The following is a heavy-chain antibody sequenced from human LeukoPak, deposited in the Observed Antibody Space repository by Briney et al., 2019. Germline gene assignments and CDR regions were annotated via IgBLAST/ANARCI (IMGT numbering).Heavy chain of an antibody. Sequence: SVKVSCKASGGTFSSYAISWVRQAPGQGLEWMGRIIPIFGTANYAQKFQGRVTITTDESTSTAYMELSSLRSEDTAVYYCAGISSGCDYYIDYWGQGTLVTVSS. J-gene: IGHJ4*02. D-gene: IGHD6-19*01. CDR1: GGTFSSYA. CDR3: AGISSGCDYYIDY. CDR2: IIPIFGTA. V-gene: IGHV1-69*05.